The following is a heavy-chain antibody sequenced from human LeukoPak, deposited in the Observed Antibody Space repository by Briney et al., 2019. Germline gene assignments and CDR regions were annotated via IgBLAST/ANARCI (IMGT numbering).Heavy chain of an antibody. CDR3: ARHRGIAAAGSYNN. J-gene: IGHJ4*02. CDR2: IYYSGST. D-gene: IGHD6-13*01. V-gene: IGHV4-39*01. CDR1: GGSISSSSYY. Sequence: PSETLSLTCTVSGGSISSSSYYWGWIRQPPGKGLEWIGSIYYSGSTYCNPSLKGRVTISVDTSKNQFSLKLSSVTAADTAVYYCARHRGIAAAGSYNNWGQGTLVTVSS.